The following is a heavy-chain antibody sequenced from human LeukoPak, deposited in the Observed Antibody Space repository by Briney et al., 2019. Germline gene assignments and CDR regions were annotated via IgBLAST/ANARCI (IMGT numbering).Heavy chain of an antibody. V-gene: IGHV4-59*01. Sequence: SETLSLTCTVSGGSISGYYWSWIRQPPGKGLEWIGYIYYSGSTNYNPSLKSRVTISVDTSKNQFSLKLSSVTAADTAVYFCARGEATSEYYFDYWGQGTLVTVSS. J-gene: IGHJ4*02. D-gene: IGHD3-16*01. CDR1: GGSISGYY. CDR2: IYYSGST. CDR3: ARGEATSEYYFDY.